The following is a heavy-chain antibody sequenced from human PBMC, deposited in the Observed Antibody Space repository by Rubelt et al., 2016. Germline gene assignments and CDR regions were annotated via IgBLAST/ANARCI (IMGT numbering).Heavy chain of an antibody. V-gene: IGHV4-39*01. D-gene: IGHD5-12*01. Sequence: QVQLQESGPGLVKPSETLSLTCTVSGGSISSYYWGWIRQPPGKGLEWIGSIYYSGSTYYNPSLKSRVTISVDTSKNQFSLKLSSVTAADTAVYYCARLSSGYDRYFDYWGQGTLVTVSS. J-gene: IGHJ4*02. CDR1: GGSISSYY. CDR3: ARLSSGYDRYFDY. CDR2: IYYSGST.